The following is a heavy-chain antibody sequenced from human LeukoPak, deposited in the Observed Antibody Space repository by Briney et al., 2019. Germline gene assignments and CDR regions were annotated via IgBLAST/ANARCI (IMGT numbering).Heavy chain of an antibody. CDR1: GFTFSSYG. CDR2: ISYDGSNK. V-gene: IGHV3-30*18. J-gene: IGHJ4*02. D-gene: IGHD3-9*01. CDR3: AKGPSPRYFDWLSPDV. Sequence: PGGSLRLSCAASGFTFSSYGMHWVRQAPGKGLEWVAVISYDGSNKYYADSVKGRFTISRDNSKNTLYLQTNSLRAEDTAVYYCAKGPSPRYFDWLSPDVWGQGTLVTVSS.